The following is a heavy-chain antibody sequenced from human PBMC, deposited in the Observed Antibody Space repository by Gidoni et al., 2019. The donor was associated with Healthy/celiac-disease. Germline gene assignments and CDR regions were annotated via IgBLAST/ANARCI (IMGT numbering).Heavy chain of an antibody. CDR1: GFTFSSYG. Sequence: GGGVVQPGRSLRLSCAASGFTFSSYGMHWVRQAPGKGLEWVAVISYDGSNKYYADSVKGRFTISRDNSKNTLYLQMNSLRAEDTAVYYCAKDQDSGYDFFGAFDIWGQGTMVTVSS. V-gene: IGHV3-30*18. D-gene: IGHD5-12*01. CDR2: ISYDGSNK. J-gene: IGHJ3*02. CDR3: AKDQDSGYDFFGAFDI.